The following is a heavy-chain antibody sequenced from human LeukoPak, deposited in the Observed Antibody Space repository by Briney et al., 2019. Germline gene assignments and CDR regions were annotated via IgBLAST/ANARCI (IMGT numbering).Heavy chain of an antibody. V-gene: IGHV3-48*01. J-gene: IGHJ3*02. CDR3: AKDHRSSDAFDI. Sequence: PGASLRLSCAASGFTFNRYSMNWVRQAPGKGLEWISYISSSGTTIYYADSVQGRFIISRDNARNSLYLQMNSLRAEDTAVYYCAKDHRSSDAFDIWGQGTMVTVSS. CDR2: ISSSGTTI. CDR1: GFTFNRYS.